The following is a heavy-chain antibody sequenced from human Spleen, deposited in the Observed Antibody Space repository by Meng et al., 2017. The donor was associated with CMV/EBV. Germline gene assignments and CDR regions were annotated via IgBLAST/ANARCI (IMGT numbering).Heavy chain of an antibody. V-gene: IGHV4-39*07. CDR2: IYHSGST. CDR1: SYS. CDR3: ARDTKRSPIVVVPATVRGWFDS. J-gene: IGHJ5*01. Sequence: SYSWGWIRQAPGKGLDWLGSIYHSGSTNNNPSLKSRVTMSLDTSKNQFSLQLNSVTAADTAVYYCARDTKRSPIVVVPATVRGWFDSWGQGTLVTVSS. D-gene: IGHD2-2*01.